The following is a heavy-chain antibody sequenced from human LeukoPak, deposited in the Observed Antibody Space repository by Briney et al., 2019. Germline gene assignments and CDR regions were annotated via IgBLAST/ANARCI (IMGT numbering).Heavy chain of an antibody. V-gene: IGHV3-7*02. Sequence: GGSLRLSCAASGFTLSSHWMSWVRQTPGKGLEWVANIKQDGSEKYYVDSVKGRFTISRDNAKNSVYLQMIRLRAEDTAVYSCARANYYDISGYDYWGQGTLVTVSS. CDR1: GFTLSSHW. CDR3: ARANYYDISGYDY. CDR2: IKQDGSEK. D-gene: IGHD3-22*01. J-gene: IGHJ4*02.